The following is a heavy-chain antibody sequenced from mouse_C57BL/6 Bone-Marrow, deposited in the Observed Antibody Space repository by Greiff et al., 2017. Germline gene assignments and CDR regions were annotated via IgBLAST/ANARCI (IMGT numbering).Heavy chain of an antibody. CDR2: INPYNGGT. D-gene: IGHD1-1*01. CDR3: ARGGPVVVAHFDY. J-gene: IGHJ2*01. CDR1: GYTFTDYY. Sequence: EVKLEESGPVLVKPGASVKMSCKASGYTFTDYYMNWVKQSHGKSLEWIGVINPYNGGTSYNQKFKGKATLTVDTSSSTAYMELNSQTSEDSAVYYCARGGPVVVAHFDYWGQGTTLTVSS. V-gene: IGHV1-19*01.